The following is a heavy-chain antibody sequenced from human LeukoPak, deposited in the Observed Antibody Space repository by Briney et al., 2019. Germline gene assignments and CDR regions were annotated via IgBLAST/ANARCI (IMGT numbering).Heavy chain of an antibody. CDR2: IYYSGST. CDR3: ARATVPNGETFDI. J-gene: IGHJ3*02. D-gene: IGHD4-17*01. V-gene: IGHV4-31*03. Sequence: SETLSLTCTVSGGSISSGGYYWSWIRQHPGKALEWIGYIYYSGSTYYNPSLKSRVTISVDTSKNQFSLKLSSVTAADTAVYYCARATVPNGETFDIWGQGTMVTVSS. CDR1: GGSISSGGYY.